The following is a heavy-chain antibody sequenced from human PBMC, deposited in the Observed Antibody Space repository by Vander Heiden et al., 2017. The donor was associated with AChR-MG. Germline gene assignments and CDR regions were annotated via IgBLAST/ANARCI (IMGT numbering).Heavy chain of an antibody. D-gene: IGHD6-19*01. J-gene: IGHJ2*01. CDR2: MIHSGDT. CDR1: GGSFSTFY. CDR3: ARGRIAVAGTGLRYFDI. Sequence: VQLQPWGAGLLKPSETLSLTCAVYGGSFSTFYWGWLRQHPGKGLEWIGEMIHSGDTNYNPSLKSRVTMSVDTSKDQFSLNLSSVTAADTGVYYCARGRIAVAGTGLRYFDIWGRGTLVTVSS. V-gene: IGHV4-34*01.